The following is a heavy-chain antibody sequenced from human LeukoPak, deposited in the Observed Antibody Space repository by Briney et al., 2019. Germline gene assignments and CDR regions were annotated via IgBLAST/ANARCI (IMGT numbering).Heavy chain of an antibody. V-gene: IGHV3-30*04. CDR2: ISYDGSNK. J-gene: IGHJ2*01. Sequence: GRSLRLSCAASGFTFSSYAMHWVRQAPGKGLEWVAVISYDGSNKYYADSVKGRFTISRDNSKNTLYLQMNSLRAEDTAVYYCASLAPFYGQGYFDLWGRGTLVTVSS. D-gene: IGHD2/OR15-2a*01. CDR1: GFTFSSYA. CDR3: ASLAPFYGQGYFDL.